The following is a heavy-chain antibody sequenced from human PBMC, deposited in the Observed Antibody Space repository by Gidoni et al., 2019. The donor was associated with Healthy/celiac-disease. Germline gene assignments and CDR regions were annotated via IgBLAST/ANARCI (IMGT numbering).Heavy chain of an antibody. CDR3: AKDTGGDFWSGYYSVYYYYYGMDV. Sequence: QVQLVESGGGVVQPGRSLRRSCAASGFTFSSYGMHWVRQAPGKGREWVAVISYDGSNKYYADSVKGRFTISRDNSKNTLYLQMNSLRAEDTAVYYCAKDTGGDFWSGYYSVYYYYYGMDVWGQGTTVTVSS. V-gene: IGHV3-30*18. J-gene: IGHJ6*02. CDR1: GFTFSSYG. D-gene: IGHD3-3*01. CDR2: ISYDGSNK.